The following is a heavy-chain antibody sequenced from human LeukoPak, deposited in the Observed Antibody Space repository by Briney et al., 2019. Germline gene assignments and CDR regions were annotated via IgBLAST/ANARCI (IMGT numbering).Heavy chain of an antibody. Sequence: SETLSRTCAVYGGSFSGYYWSWIRQPPGKGLEWIGEINHSGSTNYNPSLKSRVTISVDTSKNQFSLKLSSVTAADTAVYYCARAWNGIAAAGTTDYWGQGTLVTVSS. V-gene: IGHV4-34*01. CDR1: GGSFSGYY. CDR2: INHSGST. J-gene: IGHJ4*02. CDR3: ARAWNGIAAAGTTDY. D-gene: IGHD6-13*01.